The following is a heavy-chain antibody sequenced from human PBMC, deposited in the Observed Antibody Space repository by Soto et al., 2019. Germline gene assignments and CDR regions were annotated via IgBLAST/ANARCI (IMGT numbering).Heavy chain of an antibody. CDR1: GGSISSYY. J-gene: IGHJ5*02. CDR2: IYYTGST. V-gene: IGHV4-59*08. CDR3: ARHVTDSSGYSA. D-gene: IGHD3-22*01. Sequence: SETLSLTCTVSGGSISSYYWSWIRQPPGKGLEWIGYIYYTGSTKYNPSLKSRVTISVDTSKNQFSLKLSSVTAADTAVYYCARHVTDSSGYSAWGQGTLVTVSS.